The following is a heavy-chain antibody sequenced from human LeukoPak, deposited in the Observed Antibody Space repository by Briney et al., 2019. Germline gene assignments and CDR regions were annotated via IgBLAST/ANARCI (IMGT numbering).Heavy chain of an antibody. CDR3: ALGRVSSSTWYSIYYYDFYMDV. V-gene: IGHV4-39*07. D-gene: IGHD6-13*01. CDR2: IYYSGST. Sequence: PSETLSLTCTVSGYSISSSSYYWGWIRQPPGKGLEWIGSIYYSGSTYYNPSLKSRVTISVDTSKNQFSLKLSSATAADTAVYFCALGRVSSSTWYSIYYYDFYMDVWGKGTTVTVSS. CDR1: GYSISSSSYY. J-gene: IGHJ6*03.